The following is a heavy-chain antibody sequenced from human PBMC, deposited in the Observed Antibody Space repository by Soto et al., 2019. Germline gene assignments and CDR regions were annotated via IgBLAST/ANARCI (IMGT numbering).Heavy chain of an antibody. V-gene: IGHV3-30*18. D-gene: IGHD3-3*01. CDR2: ISHDGSKT. CDR1: GFTFSSYG. Sequence: QVQLVESGGGVVQPGRSLRLSCAASGFTFSSYGIHWVRQAPGKGLEWVAVISHDGSKTNYADSVKGRFTISRDNSKDTVYLQRKSGRAEDTAVLYWAEVTYCYSWGDYYVFDSWGQGTLVTVSS. CDR3: AEVTYCYSWGDYYVFDS. J-gene: IGHJ4*02.